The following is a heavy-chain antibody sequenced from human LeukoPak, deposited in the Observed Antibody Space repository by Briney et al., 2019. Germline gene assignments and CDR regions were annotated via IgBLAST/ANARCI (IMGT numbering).Heavy chain of an antibody. D-gene: IGHD3-22*01. CDR2: IYYSGST. V-gene: IGHV4-30-4*01. CDR3: QEEGYSSGYYVSL. CDR1: GGSISSGDYY. J-gene: IGHJ4*02. Sequence: SETLSLTCTVCGGSISSGDYYWSWIRQPPGKGLEWIGYIYYSGSTYYNPSLKSRVTISVDTSKNQFSLKLSSVTAADTAVYYCQEEGYSSGYYVSLWGQGTLVTVSS.